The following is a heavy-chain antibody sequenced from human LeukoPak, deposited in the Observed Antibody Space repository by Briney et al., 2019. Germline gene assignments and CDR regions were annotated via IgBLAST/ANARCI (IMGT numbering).Heavy chain of an antibody. CDR3: AKDRSIVVVPAALTGIVDY. D-gene: IGHD2-2*01. CDR2: IRYDGSNK. Sequence: GGSLRLSCAASGFTFSSYAMHWVRQAPGKGLEWVAFIRYDGSNKYYADSVKGRFTISRDNSKNTLYLQMNSLRAEDTAVYYCAKDRSIVVVPAALTGIVDYWGQGTLVTVSS. V-gene: IGHV3-30*02. CDR1: GFTFSSYA. J-gene: IGHJ4*02.